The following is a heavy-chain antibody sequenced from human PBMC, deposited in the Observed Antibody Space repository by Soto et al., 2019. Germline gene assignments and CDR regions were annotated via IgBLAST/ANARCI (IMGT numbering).Heavy chain of an antibody. CDR2: INPNSGGT. V-gene: IGHV1-2*02. J-gene: IGHJ6*02. CDR3: ARYICIAVLRRFYYGMDV. Sequence: ASVKVSCKASGYTFTGYYMHWVRQAPGQGLEWMGWINPNSGGTNYAQKFQGRVTMTRDTSISTAYMELSRLRSDDTAVYYCARYICIAVLRRFYYGMDVWGQGTTVTVSS. D-gene: IGHD6-19*01. CDR1: GYTFTGYY.